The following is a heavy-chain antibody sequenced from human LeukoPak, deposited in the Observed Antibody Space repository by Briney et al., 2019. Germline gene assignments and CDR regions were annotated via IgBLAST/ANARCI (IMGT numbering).Heavy chain of an antibody. V-gene: IGHV1-69*13. CDR3: AKSLGYSRALDI. D-gene: IGHD6-13*01. J-gene: IGHJ3*02. Sequence: ASVKVSCKASGGTFSSYAISWVRQAPGQGLEWMGGIIPIFGTANYAQKFQGRVTITADESTSTAYMELSSLRSEDTAVYYCAKSLGYSRALDIWGQGTMVTVSS. CDR2: IIPIFGTA. CDR1: GGTFSSYA.